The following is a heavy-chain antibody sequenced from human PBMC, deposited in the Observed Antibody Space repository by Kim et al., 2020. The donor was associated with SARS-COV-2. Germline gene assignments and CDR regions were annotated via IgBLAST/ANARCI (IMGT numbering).Heavy chain of an antibody. CDR3: TTIKSIPWGAMAPGFDY. CDR2: IRSKANSYAT. Sequence: GGSLRLSCAASGFTFSGSAMHWVRQASGKGLEWVGRIRSKANSYATAYAASVKGRFTISRDDSKNTAYLQMNSLKTEDTAVYYCTTIKSIPWGAMAPGFDYWGQGTLVTVSS. V-gene: IGHV3-73*01. J-gene: IGHJ4*02. CDR1: GFTFSGSA. D-gene: IGHD3-16*01.